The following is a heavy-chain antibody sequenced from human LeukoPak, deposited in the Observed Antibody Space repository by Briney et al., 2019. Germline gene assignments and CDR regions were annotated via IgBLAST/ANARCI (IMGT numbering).Heavy chain of an antibody. V-gene: IGHV3-21*01. D-gene: IGHD3-10*01. CDR2: ISSSSSYI. CDR1: GFTFSSYS. J-gene: IGHJ3*02. Sequence: PGGSLRLSCAASGFTFSSYSMNWVRQAPGKGLEWVSSISSSSSYIYYADSVKGRFTISRDNAKNSLYLQMNSLRAEDTAVYYCARDSGVVRGVISAFDIWGQGTMVTVSS. CDR3: ARDSGVVRGVISAFDI.